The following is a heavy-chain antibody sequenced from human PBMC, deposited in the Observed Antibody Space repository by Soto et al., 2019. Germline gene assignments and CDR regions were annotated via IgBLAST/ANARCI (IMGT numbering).Heavy chain of an antibody. J-gene: IGHJ4*02. V-gene: IGHV1-8*01. CDR2: MNQNNGNT. Sequence: QVQLVQSGAEVKKPGASVKVSCKASGYTFSNNGINWVRQATGQGLEWMGWMNQNNGNTGYAQKVQGRLTLTRDTSITTAYMELSSLTSEDTAVYYCSTAGDSGAWISYWGQGTLVTVSS. D-gene: IGHD7-27*01. CDR1: GYTFSNNG. CDR3: STAGDSGAWISY.